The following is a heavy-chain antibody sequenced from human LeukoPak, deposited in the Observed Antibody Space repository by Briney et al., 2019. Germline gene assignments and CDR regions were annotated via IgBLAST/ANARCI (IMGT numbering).Heavy chain of an antibody. J-gene: IGHJ4*02. CDR2: IYYSGST. D-gene: IGHD1-26*01. V-gene: IGHV4-39*07. CDR3: SRESGAFCPFGY. CDR1: GGSISSSSYY. Sequence: PSETLSLTCTVSGGSISSSSYYWGWIRQPPGKGLEWIGSIYYSGSTYYNPSLKSRVTISVDTSKNQFSLKLTSVTAADTAIYYCSRESGAFCPFGYWGQGTLVIVPP.